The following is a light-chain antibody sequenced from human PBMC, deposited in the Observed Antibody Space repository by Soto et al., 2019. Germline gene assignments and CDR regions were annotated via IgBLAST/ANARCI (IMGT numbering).Light chain of an antibody. J-gene: IGLJ1*01. V-gene: IGLV2-14*01. CDR3: SSYTSSSTLYV. Sequence: SVVTQPAPVSWAPGQSITISCTGNSSDVGGYNYVSWYQQHPGKAPKLMIYDVSNRPSGVSNRFSGSKSGNTASLTISGLQAEDEADYYCSSYTSSSTLYVFGTGTKVTVL. CDR2: DVS. CDR1: SSDVGGYNY.